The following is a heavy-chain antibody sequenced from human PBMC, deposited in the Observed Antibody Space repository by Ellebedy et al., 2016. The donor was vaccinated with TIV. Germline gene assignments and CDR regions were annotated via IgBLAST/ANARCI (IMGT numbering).Heavy chain of an antibody. CDR2: ISNTGSRT. J-gene: IGHJ4*02. D-gene: IGHD3-22*01. CDR3: AKGRGGGSDSSAPRYYFDY. CDR1: GFTFSSYA. Sequence: GESLKISCAASGFTFSSYAMSWVRQAPGKGLEWVSNISNTGSRTYYADSVGGRFIISRDNSKKTLYLQMNSLRAEDTAVYYCAKGRGGGSDSSAPRYYFDYWGLGTLVTVSS. V-gene: IGHV3-23*01.